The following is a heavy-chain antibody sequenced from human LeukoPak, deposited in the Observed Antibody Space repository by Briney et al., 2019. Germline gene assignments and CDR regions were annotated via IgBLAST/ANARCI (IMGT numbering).Heavy chain of an antibody. D-gene: IGHD3-22*01. V-gene: IGHV4-30-2*01. CDR3: ARDPEKDYYDSSGSYYFDY. J-gene: IGHJ4*02. CDR1: GGSISSGGYY. Sequence: SETPSLTCTVSGGSISSGGYYWSWIRQPPGKGLEWIGYIYHSGSTYYNPSLKSRVTISVDRSKNQFSLKLSSVTAADTAVYYCARDPEKDYYDSSGSYYFDYWGQGTLVTVSS. CDR2: IYHSGST.